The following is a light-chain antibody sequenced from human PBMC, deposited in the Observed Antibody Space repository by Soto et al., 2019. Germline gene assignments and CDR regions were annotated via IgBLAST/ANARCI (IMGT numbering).Light chain of an antibody. J-gene: IGLJ1*01. CDR1: SSDVGNYNY. V-gene: IGLV2-14*01. CDR3: SSYTSTNTYV. Sequence: QPVVTQPASVSASPGHSITISCTGTSSDVGNYNYVSWYLQHPGKAPKLIIYAVSNRPSGVSNRFSGSRSGNTASLTISGLQAEDEADYSCSSYTSTNTYVFGTGTKVTVL. CDR2: AVS.